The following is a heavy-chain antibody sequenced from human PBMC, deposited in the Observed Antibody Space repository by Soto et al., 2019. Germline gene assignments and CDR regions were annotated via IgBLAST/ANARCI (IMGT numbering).Heavy chain of an antibody. CDR3: VKNPGYYYDSTGYHFDY. CDR2: ISYGGGTT. J-gene: IGHJ4*02. D-gene: IGHD3-22*01. V-gene: IGHV3-23*01. Sequence: GGSLRLSYAASEFTFSNYSMSWVRQAPGKGLEWVSAISYGGGTTYYADSVKGRFTISRDNSKNTLYLQMNSLRAEDTAVYYCVKNPGYYYDSTGYHFDYWGQGTLVTVSS. CDR1: EFTFSNYS.